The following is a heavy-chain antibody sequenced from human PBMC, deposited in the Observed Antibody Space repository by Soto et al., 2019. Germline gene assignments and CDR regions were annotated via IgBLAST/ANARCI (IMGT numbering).Heavy chain of an antibody. CDR1: GFTFSSYA. CDR2: ISYDGSNK. CDR3: ARGGLAARQPVDY. V-gene: IGHV3-30-3*01. J-gene: IGHJ4*02. Sequence: QVQLVESGGGVVQPGRSLRLSCAASGFTFSSYAMHWVRQAPGKGLEWVAVISYDGSNKYYADSVKGRFTISRDNSKNTLYLKMNSLRAEDKAVYYCARGGLAARQPVDYWGQVTLVTVSS. D-gene: IGHD6-25*01.